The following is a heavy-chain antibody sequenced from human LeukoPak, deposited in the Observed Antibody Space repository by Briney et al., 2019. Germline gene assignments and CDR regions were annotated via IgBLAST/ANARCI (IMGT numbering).Heavy chain of an antibody. J-gene: IGHJ3*02. CDR3: ARDIDGYNPRNPYDAFDI. D-gene: IGHD5-24*01. CDR1: GGTFSSYA. CDR2: IIPIFGTA. Sequence: EASVKVSCKASGGTFSSYAISWVRQAPRQGLEWMGGIIPIFGTANYAQKFQGRVTITADESTSTAYMELSSLRSEDTAVYYCARDIDGYNPRNPYDAFDIWGQGTMVTVSS. V-gene: IGHV1-69*13.